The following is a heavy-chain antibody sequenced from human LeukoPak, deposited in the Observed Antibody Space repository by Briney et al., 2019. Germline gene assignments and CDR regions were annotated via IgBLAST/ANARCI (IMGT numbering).Heavy chain of an antibody. CDR2: ISYDGSNK. D-gene: IGHD6-13*01. Sequence: GGSLRLSCAASGFTFSSYGMHWVRQAPGKGLEWVAVISYDGSNKYYADSVKGRFTISRDNSKNTLYLQMNSLRDEDTAVYYCAARSNNWYVLDNWGQGTLVTVSS. J-gene: IGHJ4*02. CDR3: AARSNNWYVLDN. V-gene: IGHV3-30*03. CDR1: GFTFSSYG.